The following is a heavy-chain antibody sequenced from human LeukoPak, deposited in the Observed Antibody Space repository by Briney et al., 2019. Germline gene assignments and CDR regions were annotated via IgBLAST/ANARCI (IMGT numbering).Heavy chain of an antibody. CDR3: AVGDRTFDY. CDR1: GFTFRDYW. D-gene: IGHD5-24*01. V-gene: IGHV3-7*01. Sequence: GGSLRLSCAASGFTFRDYWMSWVREAPGTGLEWVANIKEDGSEKYYVDSVKGRFTISRDNAKTSLYLQMNSLRVEDTAVYYCAVGDRTFDYWGQGTLVTVSS. J-gene: IGHJ4*02. CDR2: IKEDGSEK.